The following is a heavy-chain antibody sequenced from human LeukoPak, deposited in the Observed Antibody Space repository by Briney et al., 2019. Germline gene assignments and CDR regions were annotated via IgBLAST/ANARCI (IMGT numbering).Heavy chain of an antibody. D-gene: IGHD5-18*01. CDR1: GYTFTSYG. CDR2: ISAYNGNT. Sequence: ASVRVSCKASGYTFTSYGISWVRQAPGQGLEWVGWISAYNGNTNYAQKLQGRVTMTTDTSTSTAYMELRSLRSDDTAVYYCARDQRGRVGGYSYGIFDYWGQGTLVTVSS. J-gene: IGHJ4*02. CDR3: ARDQRGRVGGYSYGIFDY. V-gene: IGHV1-18*01.